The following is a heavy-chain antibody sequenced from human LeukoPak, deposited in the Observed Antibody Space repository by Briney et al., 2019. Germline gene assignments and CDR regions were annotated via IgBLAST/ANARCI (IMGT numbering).Heavy chain of an antibody. V-gene: IGHV3-53*01. CDR1: GFTVSNNY. CDR3: ARENYDILTGYYRDYGMDV. J-gene: IGHJ6*02. D-gene: IGHD3-9*01. Sequence: GGSLRLSCVASGFTVSNNYMSWVRQAPGKGLEWVSLICSDNTTYYADSVKGRFTISRDNAKKSLYLQMNSLRDEDTAVYHCARENYDILTGYYRDYGMDVWGQGTTVTVSS. CDR2: ICSDNTT.